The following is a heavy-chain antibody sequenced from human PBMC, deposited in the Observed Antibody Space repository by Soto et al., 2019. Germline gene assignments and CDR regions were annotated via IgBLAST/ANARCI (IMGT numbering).Heavy chain of an antibody. CDR2: ITPNSSDT. D-gene: IGHD1-26*01. CDR1: GYSFTGDF. Sequence: ASSVKLYCKTSGYSFTGDFIDWLRQTPGQGLQWMGQITPNSSDTKNGQIFQGRVTFTRDTSTTTTYMELGGLGSDDTALYCGVRWGYCGNSLEFWGQGTLVTVSS. V-gene: IGHV1-2*06. J-gene: IGHJ4*03. CDR3: VRWGYCGNSLEF.